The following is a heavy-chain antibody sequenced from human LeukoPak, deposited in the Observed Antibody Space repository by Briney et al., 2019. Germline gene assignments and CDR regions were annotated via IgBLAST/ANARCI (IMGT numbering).Heavy chain of an antibody. D-gene: IGHD3-22*01. CDR1: GYTFTSYG. J-gene: IGHJ4*02. CDR2: ISAFSGNT. CDR3: ARDGEIQPGYSYHSSGTDY. V-gene: IGHV1-18*04. Sequence: GASVKVSCKASGYTFTSYGITWVRQAPGQGLEWMGWISAFSGNTNLAQKLQGRVTMTADKFTDIAYMELRSLRSDDAAVYYCARDGEIQPGYSYHSSGTDYWGQGTLVTVSS.